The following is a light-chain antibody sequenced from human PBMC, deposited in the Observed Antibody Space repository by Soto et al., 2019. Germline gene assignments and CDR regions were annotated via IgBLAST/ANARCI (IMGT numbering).Light chain of an antibody. CDR1: QSVSSSY. CDR3: QQYGSSPVT. Sequence: EIVVTQSPGTLPLSPGERATLSCRASQSVSSSYLAWYQQKPGQAPRLLIYGASSRPTGIPDRFSGSGSGTDFTFTISRLEPEDFAVYDCQQYGSSPVTFGQGTKLEIK. V-gene: IGKV3-20*01. J-gene: IGKJ2*01. CDR2: GAS.